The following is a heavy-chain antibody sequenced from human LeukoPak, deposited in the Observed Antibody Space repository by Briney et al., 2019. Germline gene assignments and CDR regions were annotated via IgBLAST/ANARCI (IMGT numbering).Heavy chain of an antibody. Sequence: KPSETLSLTCTVSGNSFGNYYWSWIRQPAGKGLEWIGHIYTSGSTTYNPSLKSRVTMSVDTSKNQFSLKLSSVTAADTAVYFCTRDTGTTGEVKFDPWGQGTLVTVSS. CDR3: TRDTGTTGEVKFDP. CDR1: GNSFGNYY. CDR2: IYTSGST. J-gene: IGHJ5*02. D-gene: IGHD4-17*01. V-gene: IGHV4-4*07.